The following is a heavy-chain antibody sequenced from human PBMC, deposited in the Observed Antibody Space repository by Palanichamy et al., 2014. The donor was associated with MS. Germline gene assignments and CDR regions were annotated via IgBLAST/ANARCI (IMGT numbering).Heavy chain of an antibody. D-gene: IGHD3-10*01. Sequence: EEQLVESGGGLVQPGGSLRLSCEASGFTFSSFSMTWVHQSPGKGLEWVAYIKEDGSQEYYVDSVKGRLTISRDNAKKSLYLQMNSLRAEDTAVYYCAKKFRVRGTHAFDIWGQGTMVTVSS. CDR1: GFTFSSFS. CDR2: IKEDGSQE. CDR3: AKKFRVRGTHAFDI. V-gene: IGHV3-7*01. J-gene: IGHJ3*02.